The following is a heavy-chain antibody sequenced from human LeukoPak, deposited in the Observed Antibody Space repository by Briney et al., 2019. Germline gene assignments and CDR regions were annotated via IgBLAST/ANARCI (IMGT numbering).Heavy chain of an antibody. CDR1: GFTFSSYG. Sequence: GGSLRLSCAASGFTFSSYGMSWVRQAPGKGLEWVSAISGSGGSTYYADSVKGRFTISRDNSKNTLYLQMNSLRAEDTAVYYCAREYDSSGYPFDYWGQGTLVTVSS. V-gene: IGHV3-23*01. CDR3: AREYDSSGYPFDY. CDR2: ISGSGGST. D-gene: IGHD3-22*01. J-gene: IGHJ4*02.